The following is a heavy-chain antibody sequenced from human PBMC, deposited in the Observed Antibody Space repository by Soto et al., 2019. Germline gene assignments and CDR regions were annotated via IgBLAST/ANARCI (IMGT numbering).Heavy chain of an antibody. CDR1: GFSFSSYW. CDR2: INQDGSEK. V-gene: IGHV3-7*03. Sequence: EVQLVESGGGLVQPGGSLRLSCAASGFSFSSYWMIWARQVPGKGLEWLAKINQDGSEKNYVDSVRGRFTISRDNAKSSVYLQLGSLRAEDTAVCFCSRLSRGGAGGSCWGQGTMFTVSS. J-gene: IGHJ4*02. D-gene: IGHD6-13*01. CDR3: SRLSRGGAGGSC.